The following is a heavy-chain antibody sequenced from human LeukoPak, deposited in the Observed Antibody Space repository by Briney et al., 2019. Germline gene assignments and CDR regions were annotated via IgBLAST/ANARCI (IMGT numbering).Heavy chain of an antibody. CDR2: ISSSSGDI. D-gene: IGHD6-13*01. J-gene: IGHJ4*02. V-gene: IGHV3-21*01. Sequence: PRGSLRLSCAASGFTFISYSMNWVRQAPGKGLEWVSSISSSSGDIHYADSVKGRFTISRDNAKNSLFLQMNSLRAEDTAVYYCARGFLAAAAYVGYWGQGTLVTVSS. CDR1: GFTFISYS. CDR3: ARGFLAAAAYVGY.